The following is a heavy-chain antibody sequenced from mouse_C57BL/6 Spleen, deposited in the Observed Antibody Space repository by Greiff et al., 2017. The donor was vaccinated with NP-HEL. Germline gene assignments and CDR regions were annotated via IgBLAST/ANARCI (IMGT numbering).Heavy chain of an antibody. Sequence: VQLQQPGAELVKPGASVKLSCKASGYTFTSYWMHWVKQRPGQGLEWIGMIHPNSGSTNYNEKFKSKATLTVDKSSSTAYMHLSSLTSEDSAVYYGAGSPGMDNGGKGTTPPVSS. D-gene: IGHD4-1*01. CDR2: IHPNSGST. CDR1: GYTFTSYW. CDR3: AGSPGMDN. V-gene: IGHV1-64*01. J-gene: IGHJ2*01.